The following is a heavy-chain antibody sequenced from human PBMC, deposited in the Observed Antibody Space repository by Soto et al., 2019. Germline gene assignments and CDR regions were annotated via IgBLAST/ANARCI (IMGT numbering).Heavy chain of an antibody. V-gene: IGHV5-51*01. J-gene: IGHJ3*02. CDR3: VRPQAKELGTIRGAFDI. CDR2: IYPADSDT. Sequence: ESLKLSCKGCGEAFPSHWIAWVRQMPGKGLELMGLIYPADSDTRYSPSFEGQVTISVDKSISTAYLQWRFMKASDTAMYYCVRPQAKELGTIRGAFDIWGQGTKVTV. D-gene: IGHD3-10*01. CDR1: GEAFPSHW.